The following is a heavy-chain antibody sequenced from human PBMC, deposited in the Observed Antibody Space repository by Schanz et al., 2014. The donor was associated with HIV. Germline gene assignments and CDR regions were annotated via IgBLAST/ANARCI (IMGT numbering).Heavy chain of an antibody. CDR3: ASGTDDFPPDS. CDR2: INHSGNT. Sequence: HVQLQQWGAGLLKPSETLSLTCAVYGGSFRGFYWNWIRQAPGKGLEWIGEINHSGNTYKKPSLKSRVSFPVDTSNNRVSLILRSVTAADTAVYYCASGTDDFPPDSWGHGAQVIVSS. CDR1: GGSFRGFY. D-gene: IGHD1-1*01. J-gene: IGHJ5*01. V-gene: IGHV4-34*01.